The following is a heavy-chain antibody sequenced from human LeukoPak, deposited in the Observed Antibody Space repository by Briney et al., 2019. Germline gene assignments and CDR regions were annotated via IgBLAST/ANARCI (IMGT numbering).Heavy chain of an antibody. Sequence: GRSLRLSCAASVFTFNNYGMHWVRQAPGKGLEWVAVIWYDGGSKYYADSVKGRFTISRDNSKNTLYLQMNSLRDEDSVVYYGARIEFFSGTHSKWALDYWGQGTLVTVSS. V-gene: IGHV3-33*01. CDR1: VFTFNNYG. CDR2: IWYDGGSK. J-gene: IGHJ4*02. CDR3: ARIEFFSGTHSKWALDY. D-gene: IGHD1-26*01.